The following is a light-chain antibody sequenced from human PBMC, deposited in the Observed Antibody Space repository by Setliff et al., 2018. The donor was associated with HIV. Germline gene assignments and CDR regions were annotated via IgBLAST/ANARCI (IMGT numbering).Light chain of an antibody. CDR3: AAWDDLSSPDVQ. Sequence: QSALTQPPSVSATPGQTVTMSCSGSSSNIGNNYVYWYQQLPGMAPKLLIYRNNQRPSDVPERFSGSKSGTSASLAISGLRSEDEADYYCAAWDDLSSPDVQFGGGTKVTDL. CDR1: SSNIGNNY. J-gene: IGLJ2*01. CDR2: RNN. V-gene: IGLV1-47*01.